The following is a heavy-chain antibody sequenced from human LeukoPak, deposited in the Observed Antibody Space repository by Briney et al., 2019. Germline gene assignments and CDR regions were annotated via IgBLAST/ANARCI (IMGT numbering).Heavy chain of an antibody. Sequence: GGSLRLSCAASGFTFSSPGMQWVRQAPGTGLGWVEVISYDGIHKYYAVSVKGLFTISRDNSKNSLCLQMNSLRGDDTAVYYWASGGIMGATDSFDYWGQGTLVTVSS. CDR2: ISYDGIHK. V-gene: IGHV3-30*03. D-gene: IGHD1-26*01. CDR1: GFTFSSPG. CDR3: ASGGIMGATDSFDY. J-gene: IGHJ4*02.